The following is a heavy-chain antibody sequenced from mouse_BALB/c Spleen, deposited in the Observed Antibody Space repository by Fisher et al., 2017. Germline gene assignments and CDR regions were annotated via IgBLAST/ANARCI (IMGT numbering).Heavy chain of an antibody. D-gene: IGHD1-1*01. Sequence: GRFTISRDNARNILYLQMSSLRSEDTAMYYCAREGYYGSSRFDYWGQGTTLTVSS. CDR3: AREGYYGSSRFDY. J-gene: IGHJ2*01. V-gene: IGHV5-6-5*01.